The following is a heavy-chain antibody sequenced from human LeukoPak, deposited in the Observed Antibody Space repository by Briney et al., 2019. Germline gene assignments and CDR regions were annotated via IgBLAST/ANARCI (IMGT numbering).Heavy chain of an antibody. CDR3: ANHGHITMVRGVTYYYYMDV. J-gene: IGHJ6*03. D-gene: IGHD3-10*01. Sequence: ASVKVSCKASGYTFTSYDINWVRQATGQGLEWMGWMNPNSGNTGYAQKFQGRVTMTKNTSISTAYMDLSSLRSEDTAVYYCANHGHITMVRGVTYYYYMDVWGKGTTVTVSS. CDR2: MNPNSGNT. CDR1: GYTFTSYD. V-gene: IGHV1-8*01.